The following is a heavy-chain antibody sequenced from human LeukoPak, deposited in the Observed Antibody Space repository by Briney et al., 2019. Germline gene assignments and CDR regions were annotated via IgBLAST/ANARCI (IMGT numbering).Heavy chain of an antibody. Sequence: SETLSLNCAVYGGSFSGYYWSWIRQPPGKGLEWIGEINHSGSTNYNPSLKSRVTISVDTSKNQFSLKLSSVTAADTAVYYCARGWGITMVRGVISFDYWGQGTLVTVSS. J-gene: IGHJ4*02. CDR3: ARGWGITMVRGVISFDY. CDR2: INHSGST. V-gene: IGHV4-34*01. CDR1: GGSFSGYY. D-gene: IGHD3-10*01.